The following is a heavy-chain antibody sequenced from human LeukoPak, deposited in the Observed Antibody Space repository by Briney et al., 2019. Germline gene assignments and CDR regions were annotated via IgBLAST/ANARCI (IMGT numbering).Heavy chain of an antibody. J-gene: IGHJ6*03. CDR2: MNPNSGNT. D-gene: IGHD5-18*01. CDR1: GYTFTSYD. CDR3: ARGRGYSYGYNYYYMDV. Sequence: ASVKVSCKASGYTFTSYDINWVRQATGQGLEWMGWMNPNSGNTGYAQKFQGRVTMTRNTSISTAYMELSSLRSEDTAVYYCARGRGYSYGYNYYYMDVWGKGTTVTISS. V-gene: IGHV1-8*01.